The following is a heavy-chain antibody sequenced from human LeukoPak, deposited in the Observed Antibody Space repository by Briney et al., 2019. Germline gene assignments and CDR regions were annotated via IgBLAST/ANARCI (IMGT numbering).Heavy chain of an antibody. J-gene: IGHJ6*02. CDR2: INHSGST. CDR3: ARHRPICGGDCYAGANYYYYYDMDV. D-gene: IGHD2-21*02. CDR1: VGSFSGYY. Sequence: SETLSLTCAVYVGSFSGYYWSWIRQPPGKGLEWIGEINHSGSTNYNSSLKSRVTISVDTSKNQFSLKLTSVTAADTAVYYCARHRPICGGDCYAGANYYYYYDMDVWGQGTTVTVSS. V-gene: IGHV4-34*01.